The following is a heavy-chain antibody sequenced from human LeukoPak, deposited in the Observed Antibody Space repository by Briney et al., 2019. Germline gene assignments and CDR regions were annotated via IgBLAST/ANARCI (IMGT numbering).Heavy chain of an antibody. CDR1: GDSISSYY. CDR3: AREHYDYGDPERDSDAFDI. V-gene: IGHV4-59*01. CDR2: IYYSGST. J-gene: IGHJ3*02. Sequence: SETLSLTCTVSGDSISSYYWSWIRQPPGKGLEWMGYIYYSGSTNYNPSLKSRVTISVDTSKNQFSLKLSSVTDADTAVYYCAREHYDYGDPERDSDAFDIWGQGTMVTVSS. D-gene: IGHD4-17*01.